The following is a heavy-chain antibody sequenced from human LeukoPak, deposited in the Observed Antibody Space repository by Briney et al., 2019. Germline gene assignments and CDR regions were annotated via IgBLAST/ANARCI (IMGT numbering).Heavy chain of an antibody. CDR2: INPSGGST. D-gene: IGHD5-12*01. CDR3: AREGEIGYDLSDY. CDR1: GYTFTNYY. V-gene: IGHV1-46*01. Sequence: GASVKVSCKASGYTFTNYYMNWVRQAPGQGLEWMGIINPSGGSTSYAQKFQGRVTVTRDTSTSTVYMELSSLRSEDTAMYYCAREGEIGYDLSDYWGQGTLVTVSS. J-gene: IGHJ4*02.